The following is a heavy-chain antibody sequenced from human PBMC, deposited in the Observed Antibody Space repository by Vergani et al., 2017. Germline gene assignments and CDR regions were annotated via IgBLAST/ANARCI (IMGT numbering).Heavy chain of an antibody. Sequence: VQLVESGGGLVQPGRSLRLSCAASGFTFDDYAMHWVRQAPGKGLEWVSGISWNSGSIGYADSVKGRFTISRDNAKNSLYLQMNSLRAEDTAVYYCARGGGYYGDPNFDYWGQGTLVTVSS. J-gene: IGHJ4*02. CDR3: ARGGGYYGDPNFDY. V-gene: IGHV3-9*01. CDR1: GFTFDDYA. CDR2: ISWNSGSI. D-gene: IGHD4-17*01.